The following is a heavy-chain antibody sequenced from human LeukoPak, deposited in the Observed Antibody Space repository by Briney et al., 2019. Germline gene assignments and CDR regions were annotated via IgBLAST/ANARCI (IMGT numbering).Heavy chain of an antibody. CDR2: ISSSSSYI. D-gene: IGHD3-10*01. Sequence: GGSLRLSCAASGFTFSNYSMNWVRQAPGKGLEWVSSISSSSSYIYYADSVKGRFTISRDNAKNSLYLQMNSLRAEDTAVYYCARDLTTTYYYGSGSYTVFDYWGQGTLVTVSS. J-gene: IGHJ4*02. CDR1: GFTFSNYS. CDR3: ARDLTTTYYYGSGSYTVFDY. V-gene: IGHV3-21*01.